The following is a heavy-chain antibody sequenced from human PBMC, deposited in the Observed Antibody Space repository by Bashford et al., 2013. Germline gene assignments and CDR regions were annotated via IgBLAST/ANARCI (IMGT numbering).Heavy chain of an antibody. V-gene: IGHV3-9*01. CDR1: GFTFSSHA. Sequence: SLRLSCAASGFTFSSHAMHWVRQAPGKGLEWVSGISWNSGSIGYADSVKGRFTISRDNAKNSLYLQMNSLRAEDTALYYCAKVYYGMDVWGQGTTVTVSS. CDR3: AKVYYGMDV. J-gene: IGHJ6*02. CDR2: ISWNSGSI.